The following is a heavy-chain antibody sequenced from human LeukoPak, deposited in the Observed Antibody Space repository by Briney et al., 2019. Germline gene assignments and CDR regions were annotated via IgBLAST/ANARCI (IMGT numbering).Heavy chain of an antibody. V-gene: IGHV3-23*01. CDR1: GFTFSRHW. D-gene: IGHD3-3*01. CDR2: ISGSGGST. Sequence: GGSLRLSCAASGFTFSRHWMHWVRQAPGKGLEWVSAISGSGGSTYYADSVKGRFTISRDNSKNTLYLQMNSLRAEDTAVYYCAKGRSRFFPWGQGTLVTVSS. J-gene: IGHJ5*02. CDR3: AKGRSRFFP.